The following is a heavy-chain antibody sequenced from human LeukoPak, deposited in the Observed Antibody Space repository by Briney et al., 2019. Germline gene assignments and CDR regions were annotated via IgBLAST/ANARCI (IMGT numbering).Heavy chain of an antibody. D-gene: IGHD2-2*02. CDR2: MNPNSGNT. CDR1: GGTFSSYA. V-gene: IGHV1-8*03. Sequence: ASVKVSCKASGGTFSSYAISWVRQATGQGLEWMGWMNPNSGNTGYAQKFQGRVTITRNTSISTAYMELSSLRSEDTAVYYCARGTPYCTSASCYNFWGQGTLVTVSS. J-gene: IGHJ4*02. CDR3: ARGTPYCTSASCYNF.